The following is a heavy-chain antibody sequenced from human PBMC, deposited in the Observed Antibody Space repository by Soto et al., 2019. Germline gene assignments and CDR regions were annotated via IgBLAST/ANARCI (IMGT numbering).Heavy chain of an antibody. CDR2: MNPNSGNT. J-gene: IGHJ5*02. D-gene: IGHD1-26*01. CDR3: ARLYSAAGWFDP. V-gene: IGHV1-8*01. Sequence: QVQLVQSGAEVKKPGASVKVSCKASGYTFTSYDINWVRQATGQGLEWMGWMNPNSGNTGYAQKFQGRATMTRNTSISTAYMELSSLRSEDTAVYYCARLYSAAGWFDPWGQGTLVTVYS. CDR1: GYTFTSYD.